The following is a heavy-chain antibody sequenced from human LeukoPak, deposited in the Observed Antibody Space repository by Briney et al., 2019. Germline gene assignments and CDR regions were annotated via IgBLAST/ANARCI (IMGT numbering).Heavy chain of an antibody. CDR1: DNSVSSGSYY. Sequence: KPSETLSLTCTVSDNSVSSGSYYWSWIRQPPGKGLEWIGYIYYSGSTNYNPSLKSRVSISVDTSKNQFSLKLNSVTTADTAVYYCAKGHYYGSGSLDYWGQGTLVTVSS. V-gene: IGHV4-61*01. D-gene: IGHD3-10*01. J-gene: IGHJ4*02. CDR3: AKGHYYGSGSLDY. CDR2: IYYSGST.